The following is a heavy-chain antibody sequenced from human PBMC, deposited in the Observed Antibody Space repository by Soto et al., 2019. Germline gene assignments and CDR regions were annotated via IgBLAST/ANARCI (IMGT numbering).Heavy chain of an antibody. J-gene: IGHJ4*02. CDR1: GGSISNYH. Sequence: QVQLQESGPGLVKPSETLSLTCTVSGGSISNYHWSWIRQPPGKGLEWIGYIYYSGSTNYNPSLKSRVTMSVDTSKNQISLKLSSVTAADTAVYYCARTPGSFDYWGQGSLVTVSS. V-gene: IGHV4-59*01. CDR2: IYYSGST. CDR3: ARTPGSFDY.